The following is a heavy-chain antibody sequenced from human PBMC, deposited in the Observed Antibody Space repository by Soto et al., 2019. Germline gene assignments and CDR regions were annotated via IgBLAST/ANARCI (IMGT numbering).Heavy chain of an antibody. J-gene: IGHJ4*02. CDR3: AKAFGDWYPFEK. V-gene: IGHV3-23*01. CDR2: INDNGDLR. CDR1: GFTFGSYA. D-gene: IGHD2-21*02. Sequence: PGGSLRLSCVASGFTFGSYAMSWVRRAPGEGLEWVSTINDNGDLRYYADSVRGRFTISRDNSKNTLYLQLNNLRAEDTARYHCAKAFGDWYPFEKWGLGALVTVSS.